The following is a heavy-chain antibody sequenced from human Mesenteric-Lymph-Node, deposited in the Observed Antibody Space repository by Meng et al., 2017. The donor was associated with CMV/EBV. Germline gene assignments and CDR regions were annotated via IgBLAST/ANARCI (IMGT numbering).Heavy chain of an antibody. J-gene: IGHJ3*02. D-gene: IGHD3-10*01. V-gene: IGHV3-7*04. CDR3: ARGVGLAFDI. CDR1: GFTFSVYW. Sequence: GESLKISCAASGFTFSVYWMNWVRQAPGKGLEWVANIKPDGSGKYYVDSVKGRFTISRDNAKKSLYLQMNSLRVEDTAVYYCARGVGLAFDIWGQGTMVTVSS. CDR2: IKPDGSGK.